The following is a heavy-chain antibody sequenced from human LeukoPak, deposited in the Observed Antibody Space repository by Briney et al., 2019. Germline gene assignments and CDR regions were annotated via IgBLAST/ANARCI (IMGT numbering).Heavy chain of an antibody. CDR2: ISYDEANE. Sequence: GGSLRLSCAASGFTFSTYNVHWVRQAPGKGLEWVAVISYDEANEYYADSVKGRFTISRDNSKNTLYVQMNRLRAEDTAIYYGAREYFSGWYDYWGQGTLVTVSS. CDR1: GFTFSTYN. J-gene: IGHJ4*02. CDR3: AREYFSGWYDY. V-gene: IGHV3-30-3*01. D-gene: IGHD6-19*01.